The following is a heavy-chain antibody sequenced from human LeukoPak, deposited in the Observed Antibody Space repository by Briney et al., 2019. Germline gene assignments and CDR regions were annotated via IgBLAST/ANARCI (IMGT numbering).Heavy chain of an antibody. CDR1: GFTFSSYA. CDR3: ARGGRAFDI. D-gene: IGHD2-15*01. Sequence: GGSLRLSCAASGFTFSSYAMHWVRQAPGKGLEWVAVISYDGSNKYYADSVKGRFTISRDNSKNTLYLQMNNLRAEDTAVYYCARGGRAFDIWGQGTMVTVSS. J-gene: IGHJ3*02. V-gene: IGHV3-30-3*01. CDR2: ISYDGSNK.